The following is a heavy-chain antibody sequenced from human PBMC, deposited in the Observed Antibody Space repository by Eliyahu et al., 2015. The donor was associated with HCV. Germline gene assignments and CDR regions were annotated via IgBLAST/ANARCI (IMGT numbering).Heavy chain of an antibody. CDR3: ARGSLAPDY. J-gene: IGHJ4*02. V-gene: IGHV4-4*07. CDR2: IXPSGIT. CDR1: GGSLNNYY. Sequence: GPGLLKPSETLSLTCTVSGGSLNNYYWSWLRQPAGMGXEWXGXIXPSGITDHNPSLKSRVTMSIDTSKNXFSLNLNSVTAADSAVYYCARGSLAPDYWGQGALVTVSS. D-gene: IGHD2-15*01.